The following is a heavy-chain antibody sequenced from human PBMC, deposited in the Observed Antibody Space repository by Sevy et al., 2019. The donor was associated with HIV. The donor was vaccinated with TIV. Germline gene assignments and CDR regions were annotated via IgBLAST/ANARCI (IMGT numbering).Heavy chain of an antibody. V-gene: IGHV3-49*03. Sequence: GGSLRLSCTASGFTFGDYAMSWFRQAPGKGLEWVGFIRSKAYGGTTEYAASVKGRFTISRDDSKSIAYLQMNSLKTEDTALYYCTWSAYCGGDCYSGYYYGMDVWGQGTTVTVSS. CDR2: IRSKAYGGTT. CDR3: TWSAYCGGDCYSGYYYGMDV. CDR1: GFTFGDYA. J-gene: IGHJ6*02. D-gene: IGHD2-21*02.